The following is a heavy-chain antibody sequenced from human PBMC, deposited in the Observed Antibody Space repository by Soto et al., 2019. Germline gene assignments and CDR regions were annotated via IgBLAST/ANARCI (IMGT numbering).Heavy chain of an antibody. CDR1: GYTFTTYG. J-gene: IGHJ3*01. CDR2: INPYKGNT. Sequence: ASVKVSCKASGYTFTTYGVTWVRQLPGQGLEWMGWINPYKGNTNYAQKFQGRVTFTTDTSTSTVYMDLRSLKSGDTAVYYCATFRDNYGDAFDVWGQGTKVTVSS. D-gene: IGHD4-17*01. V-gene: IGHV1-18*01. CDR3: ATFRDNYGDAFDV.